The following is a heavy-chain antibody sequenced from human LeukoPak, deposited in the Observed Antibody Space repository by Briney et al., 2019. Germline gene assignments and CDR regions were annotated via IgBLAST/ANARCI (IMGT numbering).Heavy chain of an antibody. J-gene: IGHJ4*02. CDR2: INAGNGNT. D-gene: IGHD6-19*01. CDR1: GYTFTSYD. V-gene: IGHV1-3*01. CDR3: ARENVPAVAGDFDY. Sequence: GASVKVSCKASGYTFTSYDINWVRQATGQGLEWMGWINAGNGNTKYSQKFQGRVTITRDTSASTAYMELSSLRSEDTAVYYCARENVPAVAGDFDYWGQGTLVTVSS.